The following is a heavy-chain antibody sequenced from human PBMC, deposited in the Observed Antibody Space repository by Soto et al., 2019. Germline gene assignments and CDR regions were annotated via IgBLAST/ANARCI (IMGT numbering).Heavy chain of an antibody. J-gene: IGHJ6*02. CDR3: ARGGEFWSRSPPYCYYGMDV. CDR1: GFTFSSYA. V-gene: IGHV3-30-3*01. D-gene: IGHD3-3*01. Sequence: QVQLVESGGGVVQPGRSLRLSCAASGFTFSSYAMHWVRQAPGKGLEWVAVISYDGSNKYYADSVRGRFTISRDNSKNTLYMQTNSLRAEDTAAYDCARGGEFWSRSPPYCYYGMDVWGQGTTVTGSS. CDR2: ISYDGSNK.